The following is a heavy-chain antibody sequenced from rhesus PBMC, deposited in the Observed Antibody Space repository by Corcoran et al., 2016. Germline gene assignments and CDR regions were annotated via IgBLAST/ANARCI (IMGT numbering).Heavy chain of an antibody. J-gene: IGHJ6*01. Sequence: EVQLVETGGGLVQPGGSLKLACAASGFTFSSSGMSWVRQAPGKGLEWVSAINSGGVSTYYADSVKGRFTISRDNSKNTLSLQMNSLRAEDTAVYYCAKVFQGGSYALDSWGQGVVVTVSS. V-gene: IGHV3S5*01. CDR3: AKVFQGGSYALDS. CDR1: GFTFSSSG. CDR2: INSGGVST. D-gene: IGHD2-21*01.